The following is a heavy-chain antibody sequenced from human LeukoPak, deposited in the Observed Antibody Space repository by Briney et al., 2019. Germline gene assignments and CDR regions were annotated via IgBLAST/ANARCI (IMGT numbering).Heavy chain of an antibody. CDR2: ISGSGGST. D-gene: IGHD3-22*01. Sequence: GGSLRLSCAASGFTFSSYGVSWVRQAPGKGLEWVSAISGSGGSTYYADSVKGRFTISRDNSKNSVYLQINSLRAEDTAIYYCARRGYSDSSGYDYWGQGTLVTVSS. CDR3: ARRGYSDSSGYDY. CDR1: GFTFSSYG. J-gene: IGHJ4*02. V-gene: IGHV3-23*01.